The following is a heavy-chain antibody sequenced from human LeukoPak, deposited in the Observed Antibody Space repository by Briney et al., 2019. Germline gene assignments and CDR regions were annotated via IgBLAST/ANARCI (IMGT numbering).Heavy chain of an antibody. D-gene: IGHD3-10*01. CDR3: TRDSGRGSTSDS. J-gene: IGHJ4*02. CDR1: GFTFSSYD. V-gene: IGHV3-13*01. Sequence: GGSLRLSCAASGFTFSSYDMHWVRQATGKGLEWVSAIGTAGDTYYPGSVKGRFAISRENAKNSLYLQMNSLRAEDTAVYYCTRDSGRGSTSDSWGQGTLVTVSS. CDR2: IGTAGDT.